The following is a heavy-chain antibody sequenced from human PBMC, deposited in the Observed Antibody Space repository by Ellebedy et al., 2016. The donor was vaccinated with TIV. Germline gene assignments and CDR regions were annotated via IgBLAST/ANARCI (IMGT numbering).Heavy chain of an antibody. Sequence: SLKISXAASGFTFDDYAMHWVRQAPGKGLEWVSGISWNSGSIGYADSVKGRFTISRDNAKNSLYLQMNSLRAEDTALYYCAKNTQSDYYYYGMDVWGQGTTVTVS. CDR3: AKNTQSDYYYYGMDV. J-gene: IGHJ6*02. CDR2: ISWNSGSI. V-gene: IGHV3-9*01. CDR1: GFTFDDYA.